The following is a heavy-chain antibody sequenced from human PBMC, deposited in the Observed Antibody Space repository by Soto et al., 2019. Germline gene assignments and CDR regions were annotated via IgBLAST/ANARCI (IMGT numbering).Heavy chain of an antibody. CDR3: AAGIAAAGPDVFDI. CDR1: GYTFTSYG. J-gene: IGHJ3*02. D-gene: IGHD6-13*01. CDR2: ISAYNGNT. V-gene: IGHV1-18*01. Sequence: RASVKVSCKASGYTFTSYGINWVRQAPGQGLEWMGWISAYNGNTNYAQNLQGRVTMTTDTSTTTAYMELRSLRSDDTAVYYCAAGIAAAGPDVFDIWGQGTMVTVSS.